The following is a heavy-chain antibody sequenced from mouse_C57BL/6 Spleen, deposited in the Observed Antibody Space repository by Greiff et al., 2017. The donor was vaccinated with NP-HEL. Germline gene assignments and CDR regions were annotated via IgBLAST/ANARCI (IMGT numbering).Heavy chain of an antibody. D-gene: IGHD1-1*01. Sequence: EVKLMESGGDLVKPGGSLKLSCAASGFTFSSYGMSWVRQTPDKRLEWVATISSGGSYTYYLDSVKGRFTISRDNAKNTLYLQMSSLKSEDTAMYYCARHSTHYYGRGAMDYWGQGTSVTVSS. CDR3: ARHSTHYYGRGAMDY. J-gene: IGHJ4*01. CDR2: ISSGGSYT. CDR1: GFTFSSYG. V-gene: IGHV5-6*01.